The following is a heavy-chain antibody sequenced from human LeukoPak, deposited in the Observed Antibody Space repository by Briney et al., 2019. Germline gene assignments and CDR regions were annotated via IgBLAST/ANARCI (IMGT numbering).Heavy chain of an antibody. J-gene: IGHJ4*02. V-gene: IGHV3-33*08. D-gene: IGHD3-22*01. CDR1: GFTFSSYG. CDR2: IWYDGSNK. CDR3: ARGVITYYYDSSGLTFDY. Sequence: HPGGSLRLSCAASGFTFSSYGMHWVRQAPGKGLEWVAVIWYDGSNKYYADSVKGRFTISRDNSKNTLYLQMNSLRAEDTAVYYCARGVITYYYDSSGLTFDYWGQGTLVTVSS.